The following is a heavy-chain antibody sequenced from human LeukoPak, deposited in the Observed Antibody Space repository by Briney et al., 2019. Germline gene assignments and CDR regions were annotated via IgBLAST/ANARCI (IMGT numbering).Heavy chain of an antibody. CDR3: ARVVSWLEYYYYYGMDV. J-gene: IGHJ6*02. D-gene: IGHD6-19*01. CDR1: GGSISSYY. CDR2: IYTSGST. Sequence: SETLSLTCTVSGGSISSYYWIWIRQPAGKGLEWIGRIYTSGSTNYNPSLKSRVTMSVGTSKNQFSLKLSSVTAADTAVYYCARVVSWLEYYYYYGMDVWGQGTTVTVSS. V-gene: IGHV4-4*07.